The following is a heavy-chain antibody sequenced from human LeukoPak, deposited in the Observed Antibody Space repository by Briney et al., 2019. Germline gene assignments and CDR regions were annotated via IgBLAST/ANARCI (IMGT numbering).Heavy chain of an antibody. Sequence: GGSLRLSCGASGFTFSSSAMHWVRQGPGKGLEWVAYIAHHGNNKYYAGSVKSRFTISRDNSKGSLYLQMNSLRADDTAVYYCAKDGSWSCTDWGQGTLVRVSS. CDR2: IAHHGNNK. CDR3: AKDGSWSCTD. D-gene: IGHD2-8*02. J-gene: IGHJ4*02. CDR1: GFTFSSSA. V-gene: IGHV3-30*02.